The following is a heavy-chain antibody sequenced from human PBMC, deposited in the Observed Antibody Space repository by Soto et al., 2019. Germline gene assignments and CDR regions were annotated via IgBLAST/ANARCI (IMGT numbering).Heavy chain of an antibody. D-gene: IGHD6-13*01. CDR1: GGSISSGGYY. Sequence: SETLSLTCTVSGGSISSGGYYWSWIRQHPGKGLEWIGYIYYSGSTYYNPSLKSRVTISVDTSKNQFSLKLSSVTAADTAVYYCARDLGAAAGTLTSWGGMDVWGQGTTVTVSS. CDR3: ARDLGAAAGTLTSWGGMDV. J-gene: IGHJ6*02. CDR2: IYYSGST. V-gene: IGHV4-31*03.